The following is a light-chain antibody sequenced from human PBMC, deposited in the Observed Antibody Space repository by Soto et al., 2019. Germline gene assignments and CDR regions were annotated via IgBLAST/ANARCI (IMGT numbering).Light chain of an antibody. CDR2: GAS. J-gene: IGKJ4*01. V-gene: IGKV3-15*01. Sequence: EEVMTQSPATLSVSPGERATLSCRASQSISSNLAWYQQKPGQAPMLLIYGASTRATGIPARFSGSGSGTDFTLTISSLDSEDFAVYYCQQYHNWPLTFGGGTKVEIK. CDR3: QQYHNWPLT. CDR1: QSISSN.